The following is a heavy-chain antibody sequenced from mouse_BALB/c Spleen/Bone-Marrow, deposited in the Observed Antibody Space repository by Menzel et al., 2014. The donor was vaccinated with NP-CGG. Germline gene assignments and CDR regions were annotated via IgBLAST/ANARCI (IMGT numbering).Heavy chain of an antibody. Sequence: EVQGVESGPGLVKPSQSLSLTCTVTGYSITSDYAWNWIRQFPGNKLEWMGYISYSGSTSYNPSLKSRISITRDTSKNQFFLQLNSVTTEDTGTYYCARGITTAWFAYWGQGTLVTVSA. J-gene: IGHJ3*01. V-gene: IGHV3-2*02. CDR2: ISYSGST. CDR3: ARGITTAWFAY. D-gene: IGHD2-4*01. CDR1: GYSITSDYA.